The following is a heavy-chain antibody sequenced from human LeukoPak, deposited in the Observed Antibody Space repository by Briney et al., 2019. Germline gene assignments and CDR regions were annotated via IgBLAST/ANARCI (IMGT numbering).Heavy chain of an antibody. CDR1: GYSISSGYY. CDR2: INHSGST. J-gene: IGHJ6*03. V-gene: IGHV4-38-2*02. D-gene: IGHD3-10*01. Sequence: PSETLSLTCTVSGYSISSGYYWGWIRQPPGKGLEWIGEINHSGSTNYNPSLKSRVTISVDTSKNQFSLKLSSVTAADTAVYYCARHAGSGSYYPTYYYYYYMDVWGKGTTVTISS. CDR3: ARHAGSGSYYPTYYYYYYMDV.